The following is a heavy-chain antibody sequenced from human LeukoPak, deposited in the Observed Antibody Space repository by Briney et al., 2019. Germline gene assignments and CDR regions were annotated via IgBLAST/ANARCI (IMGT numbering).Heavy chain of an antibody. CDR3: ARGNQLRRDYYYYGMDV. V-gene: IGHV3-33*01. CDR1: GFTFSSYG. Sequence: GASLRLSCAASGFTFSSYGMHWVRQAPGKGLEWVAVIWYDGSNKYYADSVKGRFTISRDNSKNTLYLQMNSLRAEDTAVYYCARGNQLRRDYYYYGMDVWGKGTTVTVSS. D-gene: IGHD2-2*01. CDR2: IWYDGSNK. J-gene: IGHJ6*04.